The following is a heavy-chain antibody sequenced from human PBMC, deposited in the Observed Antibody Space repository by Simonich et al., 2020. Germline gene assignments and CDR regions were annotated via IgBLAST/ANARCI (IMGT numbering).Heavy chain of an antibody. J-gene: IGHJ6*02. D-gene: IGHD1-26*01. CDR3: ARSLGDYYYYYGMDV. CDR1: GGSISSYY. CDR2: IYYSGST. V-gene: IGHV4-59*08. Sequence: QVQLQESGPGLVKPSETLSLTCTVSGGSISSYYWSWIRQPPGKGLEWIGYIYYSGSTNYNPSLKSRVTISVDTSKNQFSLKLSSVTAADTAVYYCARSLGDYYYYYGMDVWGQGTTVTVSS.